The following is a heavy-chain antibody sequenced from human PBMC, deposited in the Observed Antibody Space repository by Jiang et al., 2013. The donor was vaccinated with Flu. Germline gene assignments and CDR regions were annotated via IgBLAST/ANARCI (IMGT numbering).Heavy chain of an antibody. V-gene: IGHV3-23*01. CDR1: GFTFSSYA. Sequence: VQLLESGGGLVQPGGSLRLSCAASGFTFSSYAMSWVRQAPGKGLEWVSAISGSGGSTYYADSVKGRFTISRDNSKNTLYLQMNSLRAEDTAVYYCAKDLHYDSSGYYRTPSHYFDYWGQGTLVTVSS. CDR2: ISGSGGST. J-gene: IGHJ4*02. CDR3: AKDLHYDSSGYYRTPSHYFDY. D-gene: IGHD3-22*01.